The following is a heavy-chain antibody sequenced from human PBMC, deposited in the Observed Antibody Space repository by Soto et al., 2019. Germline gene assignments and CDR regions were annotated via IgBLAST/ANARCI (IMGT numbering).Heavy chain of an antibody. CDR2: IIPIFGTA. CDR1: GGTFSSYA. V-gene: IGHV1-69*13. J-gene: IGHJ4*02. D-gene: IGHD6-13*01. CDR3: ARSRAGIAAAGPLGY. Sequence: GASVKVSCKASGGTFSSYAISWVRQAPGQGLEWMGGIIPIFGTANYAQKFQGRVTITADESTSTAYMELSSLRSEDTAVYYCARSRAGIAAAGPLGYWGQGTLVTVSS.